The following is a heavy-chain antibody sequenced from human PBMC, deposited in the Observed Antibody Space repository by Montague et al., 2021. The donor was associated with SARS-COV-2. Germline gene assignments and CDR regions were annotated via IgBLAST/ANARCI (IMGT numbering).Heavy chain of an antibody. CDR3: AKEREVVRAARTLVAFDL. J-gene: IGHJ3*01. Sequence: SETLSLTCTVYGGSFSGYYWSWLRQPPRRGLEWIGDINHSGTANYNPSLKSRVSISVDTSKNQFSLKLTSVTAADTAMYYCAKEREVVRAARTLVAFDLWGQGTMGSVSS. CDR2: INHSGTA. V-gene: IGHV4-34*01. D-gene: IGHD2-2*01. CDR1: GGSFSGYY.